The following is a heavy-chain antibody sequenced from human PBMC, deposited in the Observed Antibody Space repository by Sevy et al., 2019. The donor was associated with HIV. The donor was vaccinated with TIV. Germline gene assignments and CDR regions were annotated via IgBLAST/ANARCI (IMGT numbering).Heavy chain of an antibody. D-gene: IGHD3-10*01. J-gene: IGHJ6*02. CDR2: ISAYNGNT. CDR1: GYTFTSYG. Sequence: ASVKVSCKASGYTFTSYGISWVRQAPGQVLEWMGWISAYNGNTNYAQKLQGRVTMTTDTSTSTAYMELRSLRSDDTAVYYCARVGETYYYGSGSYSDYYYYGMDVWGQGTTVTVSS. V-gene: IGHV1-18*01. CDR3: ARVGETYYYGSGSYSDYYYYGMDV.